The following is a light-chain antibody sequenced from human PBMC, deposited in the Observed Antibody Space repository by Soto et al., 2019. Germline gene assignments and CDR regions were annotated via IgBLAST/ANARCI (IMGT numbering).Light chain of an antibody. V-gene: IGKV4-1*01. Sequence: DIVMTQSPDSLAVSLGERATINCKSSQSVLYSSNNKNYLTWYQQKPGQPPKLLIYWASTRESGVPDRFSGSGSGTDFTLTINSLQAEDVAAYYCQQYYSIPWTFGQGTKVDIK. J-gene: IGKJ1*01. CDR2: WAS. CDR3: QQYYSIPWT. CDR1: QSVLYSSNNKNY.